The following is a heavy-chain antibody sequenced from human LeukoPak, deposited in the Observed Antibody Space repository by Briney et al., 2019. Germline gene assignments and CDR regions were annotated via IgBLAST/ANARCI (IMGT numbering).Heavy chain of an antibody. CDR2: IDPDGTTT. CDR3: TRVQAGRAGLMDV. CDR1: GFTLSGYW. Sequence: GGSLRLSCAASGFTLSGYWVHWVRQAPGEGLVWVSRIDPDGTTTNYADSVKGQFTTSRDNAKNTLYLQMNSLRAEDTALYYCTRVQAGRAGLMDVWGRGTTVTVSS. J-gene: IGHJ6*02. V-gene: IGHV3-74*01. D-gene: IGHD6-13*01.